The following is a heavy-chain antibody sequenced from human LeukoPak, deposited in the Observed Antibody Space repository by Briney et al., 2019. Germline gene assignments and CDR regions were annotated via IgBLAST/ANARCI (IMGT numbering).Heavy chain of an antibody. CDR2: IWYDGSNK. Sequence: GGSLRLSCAASGFTFSSYGIHWVRQAPGKGLEWVAVIWYDGSNKYYADSVKGRFTISRDSSKNTLSLQMNSLRAEDTAVYYCARDASRTPCLDYWGQGTLVTVSS. D-gene: IGHD1/OR15-1a*01. V-gene: IGHV3-33*01. CDR1: GFTFSSYG. CDR3: ARDASRTPCLDY. J-gene: IGHJ4*02.